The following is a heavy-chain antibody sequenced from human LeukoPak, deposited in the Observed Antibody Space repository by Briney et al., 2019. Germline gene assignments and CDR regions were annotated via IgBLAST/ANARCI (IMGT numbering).Heavy chain of an antibody. Sequence: GGSLRLSCAASGFTFSSYSMNWVRQAPGKGLEWVSSISSSSSYIYYADSVKGRFTISRDNAKNSLYLQMNSLRAEDTAVYYCARVRTNYDILTGYYYYYMDVWGKGTTVTVSS. D-gene: IGHD3-9*01. CDR1: GFTFSSYS. V-gene: IGHV3-21*01. CDR3: ARVRTNYDILTGYYYYYMDV. CDR2: ISSSSSYI. J-gene: IGHJ6*03.